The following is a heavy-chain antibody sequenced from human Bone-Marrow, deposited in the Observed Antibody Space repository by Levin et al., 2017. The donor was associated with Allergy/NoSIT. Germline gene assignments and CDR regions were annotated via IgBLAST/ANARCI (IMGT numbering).Heavy chain of an antibody. CDR3: ARGYCSGGSCYLGFLDY. J-gene: IGHJ4*02. Sequence: SETLSLTCTVSGGSISSYYWSWIRQPPGKGLEWIGYIYYSGSTNYNPSLKSRVTISVDTSKNQFSLKLSSVTAADTAVYYCARGYCSGGSCYLGFLDYWGQGTLVTVSS. CDR1: GGSISSYY. V-gene: IGHV4-59*01. D-gene: IGHD2-15*01. CDR2: IYYSGST.